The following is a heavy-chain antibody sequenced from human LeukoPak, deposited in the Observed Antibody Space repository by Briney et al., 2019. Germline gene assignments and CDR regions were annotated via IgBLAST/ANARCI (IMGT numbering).Heavy chain of an antibody. CDR2: ISSSSSTI. J-gene: IGHJ6*03. CDR1: GFTFSSYN. Sequence: SEGSLRLSCAASGFTFSSYNFNWVRQAPGKGLEWVSYISSSSSTIYYADSVKGRFTISRDNAKNSLYLQMNSLRAEDTAVYYCARTGPAKVRGVSIIRPHYYYYYMDVWGKGTTVTVSS. D-gene: IGHD3-10*01. V-gene: IGHV3-48*04. CDR3: ARTGPAKVRGVSIIRPHYYYYYMDV.